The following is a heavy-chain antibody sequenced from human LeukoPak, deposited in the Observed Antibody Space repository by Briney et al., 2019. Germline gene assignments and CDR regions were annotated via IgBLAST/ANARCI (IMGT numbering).Heavy chain of an antibody. Sequence: SETLSLTCTISGGSINNSTFYWGWIRQPPGKGLEWIGNIYYSGRTYYNPSLKSRVTISVDMSKNQFSLNLSSVTAADTAMYYCARASTVTTWSLGYWGQGILVTVSS. J-gene: IGHJ4*02. V-gene: IGHV4-39*07. CDR1: GGSINNSTFY. D-gene: IGHD4-17*01. CDR2: IYYSGRT. CDR3: ARASTVTTWSLGY.